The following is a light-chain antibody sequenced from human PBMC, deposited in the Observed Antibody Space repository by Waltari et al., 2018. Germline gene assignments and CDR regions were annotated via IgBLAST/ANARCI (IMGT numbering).Light chain of an antibody. CDR1: TSNIGNYY. CDR3: ATWDSSLDSYV. J-gene: IGLJ1*01. Sequence: QSVLTQPPSVSAAPGQKVTVSCSGSTSNIGNYYVSWYQHLPGTAPKLLIFDNNQRPSGIPDRSSGSKSGTSATLGITGIQTGDEADYYCATWDSSLDSYVFGTGSKVTVL. V-gene: IGLV1-51*01. CDR2: DNN.